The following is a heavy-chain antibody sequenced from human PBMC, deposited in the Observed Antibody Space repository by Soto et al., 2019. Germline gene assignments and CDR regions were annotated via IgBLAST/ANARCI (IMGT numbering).Heavy chain of an antibody. Sequence: GGSLRLSCAASGFTFSSYVMRWVRQAPGKELEWVSSITGDGYSTYYPDSVKGRFTISRDNSKNTLYLQMNSLRDEDTAIYYCAKAVAGHFDYWGQGTLVTVSS. CDR2: ITGDGYST. CDR1: GFTFSSYV. V-gene: IGHV3-23*01. J-gene: IGHJ4*02. D-gene: IGHD6-19*01. CDR3: AKAVAGHFDY.